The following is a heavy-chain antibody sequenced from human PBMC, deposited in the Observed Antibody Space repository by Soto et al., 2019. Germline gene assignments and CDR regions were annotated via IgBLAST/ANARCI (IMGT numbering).Heavy chain of an antibody. CDR2: IYYDGNT. Sequence: QLQLQESGPGLVKPSETLSLTCTVSGDSITSNSYYWGWIRQPPGKGLEWIGSIYYDGNTYYNPYPKSRVTISVDPSMSPFSLKLSSMTAADTAMSDCASRSPGYSYPYNWFDPWGQGTLVTVSS. V-gene: IGHV4-39*01. CDR1: GDSITSNSYY. CDR3: ASRSPGYSYPYNWFDP. D-gene: IGHD5-18*01. J-gene: IGHJ5*02.